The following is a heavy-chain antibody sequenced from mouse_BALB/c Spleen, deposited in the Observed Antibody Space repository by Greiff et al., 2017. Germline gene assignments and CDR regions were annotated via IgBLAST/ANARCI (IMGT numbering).Heavy chain of an antibody. CDR1: GYTFTSYT. D-gene: IGHD3-1*01. Sequence: QVQLKQSGAELARPGASVKMSCKASGYTFTSYTMHWVKQRPGQGLEWIGYINPSSGYTNYNQKFKDKATLTADKSSSTAYMQLSSLTSEDSAVYYCARGAYYYAMDDWGQGTSVTVSS. CDR3: ARGAYYYAMDD. CDR2: INPSSGYT. V-gene: IGHV1-4*01. J-gene: IGHJ4*01.